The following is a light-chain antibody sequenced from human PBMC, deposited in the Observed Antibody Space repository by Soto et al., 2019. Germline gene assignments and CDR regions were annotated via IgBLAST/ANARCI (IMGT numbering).Light chain of an antibody. Sequence: EIVLTQSPATLSLSPGERATLSCRASQSVSSYLAWYQQKPGQAPRLLIYDASNRATGIPARFSGSGSGTDFTLPISSLEPEDFEVYYCQRRRNLTFGQGPKVEIK. CDR2: DAS. J-gene: IGKJ1*01. CDR3: QRRRNLT. V-gene: IGKV3-11*01. CDR1: QSVSSY.